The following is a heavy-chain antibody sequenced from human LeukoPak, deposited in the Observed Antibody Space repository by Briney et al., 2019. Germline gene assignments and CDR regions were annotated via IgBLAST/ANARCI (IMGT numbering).Heavy chain of an antibody. CDR1: GFTFSDYY. Sequence: GSLRLSCAASGFTFSDYYMSWIRQPPGKGLEWSGEINHSGSTNYNPSLKSRVTISVDTSKNQFSLKQSSVTAADTAVYYRARAGDGYIKRPPRNWGQGTLVTVSS. J-gene: IGHJ4*02. D-gene: IGHD5-24*01. CDR2: INHSGST. V-gene: IGHV4-34*01. CDR3: ARAGDGYIKRPPRN.